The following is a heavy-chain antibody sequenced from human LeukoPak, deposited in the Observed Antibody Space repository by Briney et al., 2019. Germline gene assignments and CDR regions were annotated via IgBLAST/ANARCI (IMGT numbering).Heavy chain of an antibody. CDR2: IWYDGTNK. J-gene: IGHJ5*02. Sequence: GGSLRLSCVASGFTFNTYAMHWVRQAPGKGLEWVTVIWYDGTNKYYADSVKGRFTTSRDNSKNTLYLQMNSLRAEDTAVYHCARDSGSSSSWFDPWGQGTLVTVSS. CDR3: ARDSGSSSSWFDP. V-gene: IGHV3-33*01. CDR1: GFTFNTYA. D-gene: IGHD6-6*01.